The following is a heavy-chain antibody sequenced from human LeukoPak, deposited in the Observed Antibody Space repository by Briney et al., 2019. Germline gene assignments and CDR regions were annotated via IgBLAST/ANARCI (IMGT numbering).Heavy chain of an antibody. V-gene: IGHV3-9*01. Sequence: GGSLRLSCAASGFTFDDYAMHWVRQAPGKGLEWVSGISWNSGSIGYADSVKGRFTISRDNAKNSLYLQMNSLRAEDTALYYCAKAHYYDSWGAFDIWGQGTMVTVSS. CDR2: ISWNSGSI. CDR3: AKAHYYDSWGAFDI. D-gene: IGHD3-22*01. CDR1: GFTFDDYA. J-gene: IGHJ3*02.